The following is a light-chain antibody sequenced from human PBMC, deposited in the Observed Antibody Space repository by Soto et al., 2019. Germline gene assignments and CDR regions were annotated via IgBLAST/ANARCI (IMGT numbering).Light chain of an antibody. Sequence: DIVMTQSPDSLAVSLGERATINCKSSQSVLHSPNNKDYLAWYQQKPGQPPKLLIYWASTRESGVPDRFSGSGSGTDFTLSISSLQAEDVAVYYCQQYYNNAWTFGQGTKVDIK. J-gene: IGKJ1*01. V-gene: IGKV4-1*01. CDR3: QQYYNNAWT. CDR2: WAS. CDR1: QSVLHSPNNKDY.